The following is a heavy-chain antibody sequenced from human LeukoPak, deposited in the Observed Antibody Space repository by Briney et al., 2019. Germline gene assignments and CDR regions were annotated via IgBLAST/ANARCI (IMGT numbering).Heavy chain of an antibody. D-gene: IGHD1-14*01. J-gene: IGHJ4*02. CDR1: GMRFSDFY. CDR2: ISSNGNII. CDR3: ASGGRAFNF. Sequence: GGSLRLSCSASGMRFSDFYMYWMRQAPGKGPEWISFISSNGNIIHYDDSVKGRFTISRDNAKNALYLHVDSLRVEDTATYYCASGGRAFNFWGPGTAVTVSS. V-gene: IGHV3-11*01.